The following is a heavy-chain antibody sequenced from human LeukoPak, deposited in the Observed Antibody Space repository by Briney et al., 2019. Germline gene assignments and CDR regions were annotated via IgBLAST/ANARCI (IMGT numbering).Heavy chain of an antibody. CDR3: AKVSRDIVIVPAAIPHPLLGYYMDV. CDR1: GGSIISDGYC. D-gene: IGHD2-2*02. J-gene: IGHJ6*03. Sequence: SQTLSLTCTVSGGSIISDGYCWSWIRQHPGKGLEWIGYICYSGSTYYNPSLTSRVTVSIDTSKNHFSLKLSSVTAADTAVYYCAKVSRDIVIVPAAIPHPLLGYYMDVWGKGTTVTVSS. V-gene: IGHV4-31*03. CDR2: ICYSGST.